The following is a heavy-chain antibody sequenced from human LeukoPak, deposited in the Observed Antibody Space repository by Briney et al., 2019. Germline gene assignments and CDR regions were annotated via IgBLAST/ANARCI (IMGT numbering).Heavy chain of an antibody. CDR3: ARDRGYIAALRQRKNWFDP. D-gene: IGHD6-6*01. CDR1: GYTFTGYY. J-gene: IGHJ5*02. V-gene: IGHV1-2*02. Sequence: ASVKVSCKASGYTFTGYYMHWVRQAPGQELEWMGWINPNSGGTNYAQKFQGRVTMTRDTSISTAYMELSRLRSDDTAVYYCARDRGYIAALRQRKNWFDPWGQGTLVTVSS. CDR2: INPNSGGT.